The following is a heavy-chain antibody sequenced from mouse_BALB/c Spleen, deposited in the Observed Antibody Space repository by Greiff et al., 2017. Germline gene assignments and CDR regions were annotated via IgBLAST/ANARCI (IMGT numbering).Heavy chain of an antibody. CDR3: AREGGNPFAY. CDR1: GYAFTNYL. V-gene: IGHV1-54*01. D-gene: IGHD2-1*01. CDR2: INPGSGGT. Sequence: VQLQQSGAELVRPGTSVKVSCKASGYAFTNYLIEWVKQRPGQGLEWIGVINPGSGGTNYNEKFKGKATLTADKSSSTAYMQLSSLTSDDSAVYFCAREGGNPFAYWGQGTLVTVSA. J-gene: IGHJ3*01.